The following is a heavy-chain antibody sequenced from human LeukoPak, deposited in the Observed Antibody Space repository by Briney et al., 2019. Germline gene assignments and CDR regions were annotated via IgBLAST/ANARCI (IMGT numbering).Heavy chain of an antibody. D-gene: IGHD4-17*01. Sequence: SVKVSCKASGGTFSGYAISWVRQAPGQGLEWMGRIIPIFGTANYAQKFQGRVTITAGKSTSTAYMELSSLRSEDTAVYYCARAHDYGDFDFDYWGQGTLVTVSS. J-gene: IGHJ4*02. CDR3: ARAHDYGDFDFDY. CDR1: GGTFSGYA. CDR2: IIPIFGTA. V-gene: IGHV1-69*06.